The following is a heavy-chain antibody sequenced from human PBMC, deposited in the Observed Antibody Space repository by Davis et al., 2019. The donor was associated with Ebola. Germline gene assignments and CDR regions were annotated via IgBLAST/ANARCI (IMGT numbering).Heavy chain of an antibody. CDR2: IYPGDSDT. CDR3: ASRSTYSWFDAFDI. D-gene: IGHD6-13*01. J-gene: IGHJ3*02. Sequence: KVSCKGSGYSFTSYWIGWVRQMPGKGLEWMGIIYPGDSDTRYSPSFQGQVTISADKSISTAYLQWSSLKASDTAMYYCASRSTYSWFDAFDIWGQGAMVTVSS. CDR1: GYSFTSYW. V-gene: IGHV5-51*01.